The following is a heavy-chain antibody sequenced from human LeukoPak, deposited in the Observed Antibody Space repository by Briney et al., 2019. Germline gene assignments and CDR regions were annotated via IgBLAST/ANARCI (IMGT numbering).Heavy chain of an antibody. CDR1: GGSISSGGYS. D-gene: IGHD3-10*01. CDR2: IYHSGST. Sequence: SQTLSLTCAVSGGSISSGGYSWSWIRQPPGKGLEWIGYIYHSGSTYYNPSLKSRVTISVDRSKNQFSLKLSSVTAADTAVYYCARGSTMVRGVIIASGFDYWGQGTLVTVSS. CDR3: ARGSTMVRGVIIASGFDY. J-gene: IGHJ4*02. V-gene: IGHV4-30-2*01.